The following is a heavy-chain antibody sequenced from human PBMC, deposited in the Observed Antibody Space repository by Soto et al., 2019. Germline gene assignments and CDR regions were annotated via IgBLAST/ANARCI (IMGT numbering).Heavy chain of an antibody. V-gene: IGHV1-2*02. CDR3: ASSGWSGYHTNNWFDH. J-gene: IGHJ5*02. Sequence: SVQVTCKGSGYTFTGYYMHWVRQAPGQGLEWMGWINPNSCGTNYAQKFQGRVTMTRDTSISTAYMELSRLRSDDTAVYYCASSGWSGYHTNNWFDHWGQGTLVTVSS. CDR1: GYTFTGYY. D-gene: IGHD3-3*01. CDR2: INPNSCGT.